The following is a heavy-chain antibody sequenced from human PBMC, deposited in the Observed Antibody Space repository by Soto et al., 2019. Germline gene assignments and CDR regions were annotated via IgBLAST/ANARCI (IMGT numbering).Heavy chain of an antibody. CDR3: ARVFPPSAKVAFDI. V-gene: IGHV3-72*01. D-gene: IGHD3-9*01. Sequence: GGSLRHSCAASGVTFSDHYMDLVRQATGKGLEWVGRTRNKANSYTTEYAASVKGRFTISRDDSKNSLYLQMNSLKTEDTAVYYCARVFPPSAKVAFDIWGQGTLVTVSS. CDR2: TRNKANSYTT. J-gene: IGHJ3*02. CDR1: GVTFSDHY.